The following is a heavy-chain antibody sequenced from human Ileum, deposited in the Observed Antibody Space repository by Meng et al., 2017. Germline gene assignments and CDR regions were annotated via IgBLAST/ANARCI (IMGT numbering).Heavy chain of an antibody. CDR1: GGSISSYY. CDR2: IYYSGST. Sequence: SETLSLTCTVSGGSISSYYWSWIRQPPGKGLEWIGYIYYSGSTNYNPSLKSRVTISVDTSKNQFSLKLSSVTAADTAMYYCANLTILGRDQMYGMDVWGQGTTVTVSS. V-gene: IGHV4-59*01. CDR3: ANLTILGRDQMYGMDV. J-gene: IGHJ6*02. D-gene: IGHD3-3*01.